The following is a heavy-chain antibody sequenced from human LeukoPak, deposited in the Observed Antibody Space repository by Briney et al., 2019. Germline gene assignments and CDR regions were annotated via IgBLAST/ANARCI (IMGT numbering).Heavy chain of an antibody. Sequence: SETLSLTCTVSGYSISSGYYWGWIRQPPGKGLEWIGSIYHSGSTYYNPSLKSRVTISVDTSKNQFSLKLSSVTAADTAVYYCAREGIAVAGIQVDFDYWGQGTLVTVSS. CDR2: IYHSGST. J-gene: IGHJ4*02. V-gene: IGHV4-38-2*02. D-gene: IGHD6-19*01. CDR3: AREGIAVAGIQVDFDY. CDR1: GYSISSGYY.